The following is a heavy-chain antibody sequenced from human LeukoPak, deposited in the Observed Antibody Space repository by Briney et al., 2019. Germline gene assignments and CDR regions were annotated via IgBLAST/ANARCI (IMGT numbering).Heavy chain of an antibody. D-gene: IGHD3-9*01. CDR1: AYTFTIYT. CDR3: AREGWLRYFDPNPYFDY. J-gene: IGHJ4*02. V-gene: IGHV1-3*01. CDR2: INAGNGNT. Sequence: ASVKVSCKASAYTFTIYTIHWVRQAPGQRLEWMGWINAGNGNTKYSQKFQGRVTITRDTSASTAYMELSSLRSEDTAVYYCAREGWLRYFDPNPYFDYWGQGTLVTVSS.